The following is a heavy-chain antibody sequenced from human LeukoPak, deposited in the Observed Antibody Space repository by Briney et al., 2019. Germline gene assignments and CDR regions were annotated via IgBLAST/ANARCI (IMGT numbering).Heavy chain of an antibody. J-gene: IGHJ5*02. V-gene: IGHV1-8*02. CDR1: GGTFSSYA. D-gene: IGHD3-3*01. CDR2: MNPNSGNT. Sequence: GASVKVSCKASGGTFSSYAINWVRQATGQGLEWMGWMNPNSGNTGYAQKFQGRVTMTRNTSISTAYMELSSLRSEDTAVYYCARARFLEWLFSTDNWFDPWGQGTLVTVSS. CDR3: ARARFLEWLFSTDNWFDP.